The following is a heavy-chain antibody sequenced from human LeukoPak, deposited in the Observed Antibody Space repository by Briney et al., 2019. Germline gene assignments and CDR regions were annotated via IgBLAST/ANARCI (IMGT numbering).Heavy chain of an antibody. Sequence: SVKVTCKASGGTFSSYAISWVRQAPGQGLEWIGGIIPIFGTANYAQKFQGRVTITADESTSTAYMELSSLRSEDTAVYYCARDRFSRDDSSGYEGFAFDIWGQGTMVTVSS. J-gene: IGHJ3*02. D-gene: IGHD3-22*01. CDR2: IIPIFGTA. CDR3: ARDRFSRDDSSGYEGFAFDI. V-gene: IGHV1-69*13. CDR1: GGTFSSYA.